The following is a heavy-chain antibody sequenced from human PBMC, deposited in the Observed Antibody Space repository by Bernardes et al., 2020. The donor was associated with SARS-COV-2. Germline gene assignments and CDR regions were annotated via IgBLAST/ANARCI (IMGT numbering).Heavy chain of an antibody. V-gene: IGHV3-30-3*01. CDR1: GFTFSSYA. CDR3: ARDQTLVDMATINSADY. CDR2: ISYDGSNQ. J-gene: IGHJ4*02. D-gene: IGHD5-12*01. Sequence: VGSLRLSCAASGFTFSSYAMHWVRQAPGKGLEWVAVISYDGSNQYNADSVKGRFTISRDNSKNTLYLQMNSLRAEDTAVYYCARDQTLVDMATINSADYWGQGTLVTVSS.